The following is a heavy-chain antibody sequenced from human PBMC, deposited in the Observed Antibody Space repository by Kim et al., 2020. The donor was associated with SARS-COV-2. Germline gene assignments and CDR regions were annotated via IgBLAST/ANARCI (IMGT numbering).Heavy chain of an antibody. CDR2: IRSKANSYAT. V-gene: IGHV3-73*01. CDR3: TRATPQWSGSGSYFSDERVYYYYYGMDV. Sequence: GGSLRLSCAASGFTFSGSAMHWVRQASGKGLEWVGRIRSKANSYATAYAASVKGRFTISRDDSKNTAYLQMNSLKTEDTAVYYCTRATPQWSGSGSYFSDERVYYYYYGMDVWGQGTTVTVSS. CDR1: GFTFSGSA. J-gene: IGHJ6*02. D-gene: IGHD3-10*01.